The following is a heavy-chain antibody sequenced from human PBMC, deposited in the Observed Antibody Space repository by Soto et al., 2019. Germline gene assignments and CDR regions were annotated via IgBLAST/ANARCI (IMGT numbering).Heavy chain of an antibody. J-gene: IGHJ5*02. Sequence: ASVKVSCKTSGYSFTSSGINWVRQAPGQGLEWMGWISGYNGDTNYLQKFQGRVTMTTDTSTSTAYMELRSLRSDDTAVYYCARGVGSGTYYNQYNWFDPWGQGTLVTVSS. CDR2: ISGYNGDT. D-gene: IGHD3-10*01. V-gene: IGHV1-18*01. CDR1: GYSFTSSG. CDR3: ARGVGSGTYYNQYNWFDP.